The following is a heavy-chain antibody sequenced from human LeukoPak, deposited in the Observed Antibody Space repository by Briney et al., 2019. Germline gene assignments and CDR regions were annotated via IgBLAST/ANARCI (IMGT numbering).Heavy chain of an antibody. CDR2: ISSSGSTI. CDR1: GFSFSSYS. D-gene: IGHD5-18*01. Sequence: GGSLRLSCAASGFSFSSYSMNWVRQAPGKGLEWVSYISSSGSTIDYADSVKGRFTISRDNAKNSLSLQMNSLRAEDTAVYYCSRLRGYSYGYADYWGQGTLVTVSS. V-gene: IGHV3-48*04. CDR3: SRLRGYSYGYADY. J-gene: IGHJ4*02.